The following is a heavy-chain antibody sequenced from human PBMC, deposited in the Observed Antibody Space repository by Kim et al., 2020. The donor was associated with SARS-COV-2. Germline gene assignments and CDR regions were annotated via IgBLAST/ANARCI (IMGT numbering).Heavy chain of an antibody. J-gene: IGHJ4*02. V-gene: IGHV5-51*01. CDR2: IYPGDSDT. Sequence: GESLKISCKGSGYSFTSYWIGWVRQMPGKGLEWMGIIYPGDSDTRYSPSFQGQVTIAADKSISTAYLQWSSLKASDTAMYYCARKGKQLDNHLNYWGQGTLVTVSS. D-gene: IGHD6-13*01. CDR3: ARKGKQLDNHLNY. CDR1: GYSFTSYW.